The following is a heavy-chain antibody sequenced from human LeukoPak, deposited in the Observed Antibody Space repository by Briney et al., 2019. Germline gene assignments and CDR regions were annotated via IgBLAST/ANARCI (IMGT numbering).Heavy chain of an antibody. V-gene: IGHV3-66*01. D-gene: IGHD4-23*01. J-gene: IGHJ5*02. CDR2: IYSGGST. CDR3: ARGSGVDYGGNNWFDP. Sequence: GGSPRLSCAASGFTVSSNYMSWVRQAPGKGLEWVSVIYSGGSTYYADSVKGRFTISRDNSKNTLYLQMNSLRAEDTAVYYCARGSGVDYGGNNWFDPWGQGTLVTVSS. CDR1: GFTVSSNY.